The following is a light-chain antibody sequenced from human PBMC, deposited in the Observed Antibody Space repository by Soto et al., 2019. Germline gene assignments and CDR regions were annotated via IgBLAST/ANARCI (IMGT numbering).Light chain of an antibody. CDR1: SSNIGAGYD. Sequence: LTQPPSVSGAPGQRVTISCTGSSSNIGAGYDVHWYQQLPGTAPKLLIYGNSNRPSGVPDRFSGSKSGTSASLAITGLQAEDEADYYCQSYDSSLSGLVFGTGTKVTV. V-gene: IGLV1-40*01. CDR3: QSYDSSLSGLV. J-gene: IGLJ1*01. CDR2: GNS.